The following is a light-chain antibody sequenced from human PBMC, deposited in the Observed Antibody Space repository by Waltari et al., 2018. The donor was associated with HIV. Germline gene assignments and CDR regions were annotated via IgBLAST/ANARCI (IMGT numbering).Light chain of an antibody. J-gene: IGLJ3*02. V-gene: IGLV2-14*03. CDR1: PSHIAPLNS. CDR2: EVY. Sequence: QSALTQPASVSGSPGQSITISCSGPPSHIAPLNSFSWYQQHPGNVPKLIFFEVYYRPAGLSDRFSASKSGNTASLTISDLQPEDEADYFCSSYSTRNFLMFGGGTKLTVL. CDR3: SSYSTRNFLM.